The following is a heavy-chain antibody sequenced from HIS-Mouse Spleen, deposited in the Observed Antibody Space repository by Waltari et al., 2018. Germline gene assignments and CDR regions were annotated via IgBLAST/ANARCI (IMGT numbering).Heavy chain of an antibody. D-gene: IGHD6-13*01. CDR3: ARGMGSSWPYDAFDI. Sequence: QVQLQQWGAGLLKPSETLSLTCAVYGGSFSGYYWSWIRQPPGKGLEWMGEINHSESTNYNPSLKSRVTISVDTSKNQFSLKLSSVTTADTAVYYCARGMGSSWPYDAFDIWGQGTMVTVSS. J-gene: IGHJ3*02. CDR2: INHSEST. V-gene: IGHV4-34*01. CDR1: GGSFSGYY.